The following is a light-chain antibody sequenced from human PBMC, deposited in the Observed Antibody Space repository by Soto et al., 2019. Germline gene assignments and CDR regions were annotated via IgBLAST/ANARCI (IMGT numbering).Light chain of an antibody. V-gene: IGKV1-5*01. CDR2: DAS. CDR3: HQYYSYWT. J-gene: IGKJ1*01. CDR1: QTTSNW. Sequence: DIQMTQSPSTLSASVGDRVTITCRASQTTSNWLSWYQQKPGKGPKLLIYDASSLKGGVPSRFSGSGSGTEFTLTLSSLQPDDFATDYYHQYYSYWTFGQGTKLEIK.